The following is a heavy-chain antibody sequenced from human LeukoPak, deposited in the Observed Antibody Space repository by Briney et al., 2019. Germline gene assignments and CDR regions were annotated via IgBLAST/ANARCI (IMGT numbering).Heavy chain of an antibody. CDR3: ARGVIVVVAATPQFRYYFDY. D-gene: IGHD2-15*01. Sequence: PSETLSLTCAVYGGSFSGYYWSWIRQSPGKGLEWIGEINHSGSTNYNPSLKSRVTISVDTSKNQFSLKLSSVTAADTAVYYCARGVIVVVAATPQFRYYFDYWGQGTLVTVSS. CDR2: INHSGST. J-gene: IGHJ4*02. V-gene: IGHV4-34*01. CDR1: GGSFSGYY.